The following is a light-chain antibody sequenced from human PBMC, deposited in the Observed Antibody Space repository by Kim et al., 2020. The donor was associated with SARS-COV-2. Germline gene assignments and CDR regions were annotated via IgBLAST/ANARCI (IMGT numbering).Light chain of an antibody. CDR1: QSVTSSY. CDR3: QQYGISPPIT. J-gene: IGKJ5*01. CDR2: GAS. Sequence: EIVLTQSPGTLSLSPGERATLSCRASQSVTSSYFAWYQQKPGLAPRLLIYGASSRATGIPDRFSGSGSGTDFTLTISKLEPEDFAVYYCQQYGISPPITFGQGTRLEIK. V-gene: IGKV3-20*01.